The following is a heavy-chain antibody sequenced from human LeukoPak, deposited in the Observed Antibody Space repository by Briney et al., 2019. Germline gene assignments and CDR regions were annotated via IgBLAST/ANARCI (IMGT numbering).Heavy chain of an antibody. J-gene: IGHJ4*02. Sequence: GGSLRLSCAASGFTFDDYAMHWVRQAPGKGLEWVSGISWNSGSIGYADSVKGRFTISRDNAKNSLYLQMNSLRAEDTALYYCAKAPTGEDYFDYWGQGTLVTVSS. CDR1: GFTFDDYA. CDR3: AKAPTGEDYFDY. D-gene: IGHD1-26*01. V-gene: IGHV3-9*01. CDR2: ISWNSGSI.